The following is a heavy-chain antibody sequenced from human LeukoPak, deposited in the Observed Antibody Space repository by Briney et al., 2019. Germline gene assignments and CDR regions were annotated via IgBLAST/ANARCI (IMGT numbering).Heavy chain of an antibody. CDR2: ISYDGSNK. CDR1: GFTFSSYG. D-gene: IGHD2-2*01. J-gene: IGHJ4*02. V-gene: IGHV3-30*03. Sequence: PGGSLRLSCAASGFTFSSYGMHWVRQAPGKGLEWVAVISYDGSNKYYADSVKGRFTISRDNSKNTLYLQMNSLRAEDTAVYYCATDRVVVPGVMADWGQGTLVTVSS. CDR3: ATDRVVVPGVMAD.